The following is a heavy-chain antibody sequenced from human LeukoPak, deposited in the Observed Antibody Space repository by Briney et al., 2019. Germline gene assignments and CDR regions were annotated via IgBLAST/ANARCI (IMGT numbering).Heavy chain of an antibody. D-gene: IGHD6-19*01. V-gene: IGHV3-33*01. Sequence: PGGSLRLSCAASGFTFSSYGMHWVRQAPGKGLEWVAVIWYDGSNKYYADSVKGRFTISRDNSKNTLYLQMNSLRAEDTAVYYCARESGIAVAGTGGFDYWGQGTLVTVSS. J-gene: IGHJ4*02. CDR2: IWYDGSNK. CDR3: ARESGIAVAGTGGFDY. CDR1: GFTFSSYG.